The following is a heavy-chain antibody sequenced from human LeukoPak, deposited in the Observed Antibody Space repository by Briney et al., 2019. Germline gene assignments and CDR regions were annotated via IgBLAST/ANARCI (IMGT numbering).Heavy chain of an antibody. V-gene: IGHV4-59*01. CDR2: IYYSGST. D-gene: IGHD3-10*01. CDR3: ARFRGDAFDI. CDR1: GGSISNKY. J-gene: IGHJ3*02. Sequence: SETLSLTCTVSGGSISNKYWSWIRQPPGKGLEWIGYIYYSGSTNYNPSLKSRVTISVDTSKNQFSLKLSSVTAADTAVYYCARFRGDAFDIWGQGTMVTVSS.